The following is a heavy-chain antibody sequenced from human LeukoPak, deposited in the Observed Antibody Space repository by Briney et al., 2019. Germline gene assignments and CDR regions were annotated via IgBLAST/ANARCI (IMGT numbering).Heavy chain of an antibody. CDR3: ARLPYGDYVGY. V-gene: IGHV4-59*01. D-gene: IGHD4-17*01. J-gene: IGHJ4*02. CDR2: IYYSGST. Sequence: PSETLSLTCTVSGGSISSYYWSWIRQPPGQGLEWIGYIYYSGSTNYNPSLKRRVTISVDTSKTQFSLKLSSVTAADTAVYYCARLPYGDYVGYWGQGTLVTVSS. CDR1: GGSISSYY.